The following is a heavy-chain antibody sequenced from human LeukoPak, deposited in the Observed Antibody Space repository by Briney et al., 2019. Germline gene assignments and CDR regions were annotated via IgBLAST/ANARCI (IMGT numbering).Heavy chain of an antibody. J-gene: IGHJ4*02. CDR3: ASGYSSSMYYFDY. D-gene: IGHD6-13*01. V-gene: IGHV4-59*08. CDR1: GGSISSNY. CDR2: IYYSGTS. Sequence: SETLSLTCTVSGGSISSNYWSWIRQPPGKGLEWIGYIYYSGTSNYNPSLKSRVTISVDTSKNQFSLKLSSVTAADTAVYYCASGYSSSMYYFDYWGQGTLVTVSS.